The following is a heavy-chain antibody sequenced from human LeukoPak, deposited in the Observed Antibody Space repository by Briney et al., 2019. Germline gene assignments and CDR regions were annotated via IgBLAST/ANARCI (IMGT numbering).Heavy chain of an antibody. V-gene: IGHV3-20*04. CDR3: ARLPSGRSRNGYRDY. CDR2: INWNGGST. J-gene: IGHJ4*02. D-gene: IGHD5-24*01. Sequence: PGGSLRLSCAASGFTFDDYGMSWVRQAPGKGLEWVSGINWNGGSTGYADSVKGRFTISRDNAKNSLYLQMNSLRAEDTALYYCARLPSGRSRNGYRDYWGQGTLVTVSS. CDR1: GFTFDDYG.